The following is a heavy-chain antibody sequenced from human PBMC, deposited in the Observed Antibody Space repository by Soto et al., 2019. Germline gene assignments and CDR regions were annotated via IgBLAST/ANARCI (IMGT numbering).Heavy chain of an antibody. CDR3: VREGAGRFM. CDR2: ISSTGETM. CDR1: GFTFSGYS. Sequence: EVQLVESGGGLVQPGASRRLSCAASGFTFSGYSMNWVRQAPGKGLEWVSFISSTGETMYYPESVKGRFTLSRDNAKNSHYLQMNSVRDAVSGVYYCVREGAGRFMWGQGTLVTVSS. J-gene: IGHJ4*02. D-gene: IGHD3-16*01. V-gene: IGHV3-48*02.